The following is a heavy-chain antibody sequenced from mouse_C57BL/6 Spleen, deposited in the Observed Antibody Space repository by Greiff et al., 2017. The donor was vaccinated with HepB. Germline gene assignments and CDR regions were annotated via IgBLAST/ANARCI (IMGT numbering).Heavy chain of an antibody. Sequence: VQLQQPGAELVMPGASVKLSCKASGYTFTSYWMHWVKQRPGQGLEWIGEIDPSDSYTNYNQKFKGKSTLTVDKSSSTAYMQLSSLTSEDSAVYYCARWGYSNWYFDVWGTGTTVTVSS. CDR1: GYTFTSYW. V-gene: IGHV1-69*01. CDR2: IDPSDSYT. J-gene: IGHJ1*03. CDR3: ARWGYSNWYFDV. D-gene: IGHD2-5*01.